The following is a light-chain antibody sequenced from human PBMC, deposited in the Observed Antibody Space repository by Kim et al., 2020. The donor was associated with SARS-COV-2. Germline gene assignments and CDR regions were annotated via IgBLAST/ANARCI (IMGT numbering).Light chain of an antibody. J-gene: IGLJ1*01. CDR1: SSDVGAYNY. Sequence: QSALTQPASVSGSPGQSITISCTGTSSDVGAYNYVSWYQQHPDKAPKLMIFDVTKRPSGVSNRFSGSKSGNTASLTISGLQAEDEADYYCSSYTSSSSYVFGPGTKVTVL. CDR2: DVT. CDR3: SSYTSSSSYV. V-gene: IGLV2-14*01.